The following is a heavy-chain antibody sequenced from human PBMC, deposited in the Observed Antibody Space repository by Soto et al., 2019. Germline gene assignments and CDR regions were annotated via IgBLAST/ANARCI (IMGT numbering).Heavy chain of an antibody. D-gene: IGHD4-4*01. J-gene: IGHJ6*02. CDR1: GFTFCSYE. CDR2: IGTSGKTI. CDR3: ARDPAIYSGKFDYGLDV. Sequence: PGGSLRLSCAVSGFTFCSYEMNWVRQAPGKGLEWVSYIGTSGKTIYYADSVRGRFTISRDNAKNSLYLQMNSLRAEDTAVYFCARDPAIYSGKFDYGLDVWGRGTTVTVSS. V-gene: IGHV3-48*03.